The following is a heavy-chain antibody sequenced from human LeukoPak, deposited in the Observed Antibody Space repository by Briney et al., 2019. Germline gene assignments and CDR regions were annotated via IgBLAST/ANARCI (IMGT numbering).Heavy chain of an antibody. CDR1: GFTFSSYS. Sequence: PGGSLRLSCAASGFTFSSYSMNWVRQAPGKGLEWVSSISSSSYIYYADSVKGRFTISRDNAKNSLYLQMNSLRAEDTAVYYCARDLGTMVRGVIPLNWFDPWGQGTLVTVSS. V-gene: IGHV3-21*01. CDR3: ARDLGTMVRGVIPLNWFDP. D-gene: IGHD3-10*01. CDR2: ISSSSYI. J-gene: IGHJ5*02.